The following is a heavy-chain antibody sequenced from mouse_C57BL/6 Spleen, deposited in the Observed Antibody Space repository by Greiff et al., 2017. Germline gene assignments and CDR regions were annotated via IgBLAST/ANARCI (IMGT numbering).Heavy chain of an antibody. J-gene: IGHJ2*01. Sequence: VQLQQSGAELVRPGASVKLSCTASGFNIKDYYMHWVKQSPEQGLEWIGRIDPEDGDTESAPKFQGKATMTADPSSNPAYLQLSSLTSEDTAVYYYTTPITTSRDHWAHGTTLTVSS. V-gene: IGHV14-1*01. CDR1: GFNIKDYY. CDR3: TTPITTSRDH. CDR2: IDPEDGDT. D-gene: IGHD1-2*01.